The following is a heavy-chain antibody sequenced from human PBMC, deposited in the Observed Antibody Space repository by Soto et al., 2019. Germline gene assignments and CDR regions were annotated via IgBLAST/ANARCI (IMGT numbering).Heavy chain of an antibody. V-gene: IGHV4-30-4*01. Sequence: SETLSLTCTVSGGSISRGYYYWSWIRQPPGKGLEWIGYIYYSGSTYYNPSLKSRVTISVDTSKNQFSLKLSSVTAADTAVYYCARGLINFWSGYLVDYWGQGTLVTVSS. CDR3: ARGLINFWSGYLVDY. J-gene: IGHJ4*02. CDR1: GGSISRGYYY. CDR2: IYYSGST. D-gene: IGHD3-3*01.